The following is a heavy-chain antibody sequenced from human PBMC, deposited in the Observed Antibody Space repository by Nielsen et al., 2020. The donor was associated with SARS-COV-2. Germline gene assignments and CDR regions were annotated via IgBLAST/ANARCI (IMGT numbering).Heavy chain of an antibody. CDR1: GFTFSSYA. Sequence: GESLKISCAASGFTFSSYAMHWVRQAPGKGLEWVAVISYDGSNKYYADSVKGRFTISRDNSKNTLYLQMNSLRAEDTAVYYCARDTDIVATNEPYYFDYWGQGTLVTVSS. V-gene: IGHV3-30-3*01. CDR3: ARDTDIVATNEPYYFDY. CDR2: ISYDGSNK. J-gene: IGHJ4*02. D-gene: IGHD5-12*01.